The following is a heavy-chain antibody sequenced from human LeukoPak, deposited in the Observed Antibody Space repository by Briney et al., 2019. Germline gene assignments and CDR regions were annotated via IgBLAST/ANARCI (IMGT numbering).Heavy chain of an antibody. Sequence: ASVKVSCKASGYTFTSYYMHWVRQAPGQGLEWMGIINPSGGSTSYAQKFQGRVTMTRDTSTSTVYMELSSLGSEDTAVYYCARSSRADYYFDYWGQGTLVTVSS. D-gene: IGHD2-21*01. V-gene: IGHV1-46*01. CDR3: ARSSRADYYFDY. J-gene: IGHJ4*02. CDR1: GYTFTSYY. CDR2: INPSGGST.